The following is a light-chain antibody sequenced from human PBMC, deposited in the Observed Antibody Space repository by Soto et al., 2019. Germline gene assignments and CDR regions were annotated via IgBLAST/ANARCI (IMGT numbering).Light chain of an antibody. J-gene: IGKJ1*01. V-gene: IGKV1-5*01. Sequence: DIQMTQSPSTLSASVGDRVTITCRASQSISSWLAWYQQKPGKAPKLLIYDASSLESGVPSRFSGSGSGTEFTLTISSLQPDDFATYYCQQTYNPPRTFGQGTKVDI. CDR1: QSISSW. CDR3: QQTYNPPRT. CDR2: DAS.